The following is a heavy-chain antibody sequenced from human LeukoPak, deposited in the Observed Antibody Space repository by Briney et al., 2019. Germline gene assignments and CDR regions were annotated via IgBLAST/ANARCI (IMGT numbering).Heavy chain of an antibody. CDR3: ARYGIVVVPAAIKRNCFDP. J-gene: IGHJ5*02. D-gene: IGHD2-2*01. CDR1: GGSFSGYY. Sequence: PSETLSLTCAVYGGSFSGYYWSWIRQPPGKGLEWVWEINHSGSTNYNPSLKSRVTISVDTSTKQFSLKLSSVTAADTAVYYCARYGIVVVPAAIKRNCFDPWGPGTLVTVSS. CDR2: INHSGST. V-gene: IGHV4-34*01.